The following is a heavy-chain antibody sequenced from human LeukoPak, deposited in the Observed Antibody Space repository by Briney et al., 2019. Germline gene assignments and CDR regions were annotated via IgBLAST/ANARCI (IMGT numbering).Heavy chain of an antibody. J-gene: IGHJ4*02. Sequence: PGGSLRLSCAASGFTFSSSAMSWVRQAPGKGLEWVSVISGSGGTTYYADSVKGRTTISRDNSKNTLYLQMNSRRAEDAAVYYCAKVRNDYNYRDQGGQGTLVTVSS. CDR3: AKVRNDYNYRDQ. CDR1: GFTFSSSA. CDR2: ISGSGGTT. V-gene: IGHV3-23*01. D-gene: IGHD4-11*01.